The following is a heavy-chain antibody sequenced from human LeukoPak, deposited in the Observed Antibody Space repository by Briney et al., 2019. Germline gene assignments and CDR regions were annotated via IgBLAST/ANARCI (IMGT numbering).Heavy chain of an antibody. Sequence: ASVKVSCKAPGFTFTSSAMQWVRQARGQRLEWIGWIVVGSGNTNYAQKFQERVTITRDMSTSTAYMELSSLRSEDTAVYYCAGSSGAFDIWGQGTMVTVSS. CDR2: IVVGSGNT. D-gene: IGHD6-6*01. CDR3: AGSSGAFDI. CDR1: GFTFTSSA. V-gene: IGHV1-58*02. J-gene: IGHJ3*02.